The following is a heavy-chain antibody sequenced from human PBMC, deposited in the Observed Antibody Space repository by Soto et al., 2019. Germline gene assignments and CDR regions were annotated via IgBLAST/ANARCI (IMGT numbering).Heavy chain of an antibody. D-gene: IGHD6-13*01. CDR2: IYHSGST. J-gene: IGHJ4*02. CDR1: GGSISSSNW. CDR3: AKTAAESSAEDY. Sequence: SSETLSLTCAVSGGSISSSNWWSWVRQPPGKGLEWIGEIYHSGSTNYNPSLKSRVTISVDKSKNQFSLKLSSVTAADTAVYYCAKTAAESSAEDYWGQGTLVTVSS. V-gene: IGHV4-4*02.